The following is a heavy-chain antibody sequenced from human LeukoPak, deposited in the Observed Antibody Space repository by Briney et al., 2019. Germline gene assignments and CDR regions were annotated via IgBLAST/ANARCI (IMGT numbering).Heavy chain of an antibody. D-gene: IGHD3-9*01. CDR1: GGSISSGGYY. Sequence: PSETLSLTCTVSGGSISSGGYYWSWIRQPPGKGLEWIGYIYHSGSTYYIPSLKSRVTISVDRSKNQFSLKLSSVTAADTAVYYCARSNLTGYLTYYFDYWGQGTLVTVSS. CDR3: ARSNLTGYLTYYFDY. J-gene: IGHJ4*02. CDR2: IYHSGST. V-gene: IGHV4-30-2*01.